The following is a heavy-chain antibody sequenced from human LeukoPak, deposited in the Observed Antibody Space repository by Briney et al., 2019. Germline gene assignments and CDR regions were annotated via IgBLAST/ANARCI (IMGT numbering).Heavy chain of an antibody. CDR3: ARVRGSPLITMVRSSYYYYYMDV. Sequence: GGSLRLSCAASGFTFSDYYMSWIRQAPGKGLEWVSYISSSGSTIYYADSVKGRFTISRDNAKNSLYLQMNSLRAEDTAVYYCARVRGSPLITMVRSSYYYYYMDVWGKGTTVTISS. CDR1: GFTFSDYY. V-gene: IGHV3-11*01. D-gene: IGHD3-10*01. J-gene: IGHJ6*03. CDR2: ISSSGSTI.